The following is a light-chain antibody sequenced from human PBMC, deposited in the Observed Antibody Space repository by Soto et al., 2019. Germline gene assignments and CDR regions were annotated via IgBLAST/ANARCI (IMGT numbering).Light chain of an antibody. CDR3: SSYTSSNTVV. CDR1: SSDVGGYNY. Sequence: QSALTQPASVSGSPGQSIAISCTGTSSDVGGYNYVSWYQQHPGKAPKLMIYDVSARPSGVSNRFSGSKSDNTASLTISGLQAEDEADYYRSSYTSSNTVVFGGGTQLTVL. CDR2: DVS. V-gene: IGLV2-14*01. J-gene: IGLJ2*01.